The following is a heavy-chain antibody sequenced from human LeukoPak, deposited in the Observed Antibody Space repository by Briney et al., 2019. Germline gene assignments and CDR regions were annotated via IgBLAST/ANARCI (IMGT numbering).Heavy chain of an antibody. J-gene: IGHJ5*02. Sequence: PGGSLRLSCAVSGFTFSRYAMIWARQAPGKGLEWVSVISDSGSGTYHAASVKGRFTISRDNSKNTVYLQMNSLRAEDTAIYYCVKGSYHDVLTGFYNEGFHFDPWGQGTLVTVSS. CDR3: VKGSYHDVLTGFYNEGFHFDP. V-gene: IGHV3-23*01. D-gene: IGHD3-9*01. CDR2: ISDSGSGT. CDR1: GFTFSRYA.